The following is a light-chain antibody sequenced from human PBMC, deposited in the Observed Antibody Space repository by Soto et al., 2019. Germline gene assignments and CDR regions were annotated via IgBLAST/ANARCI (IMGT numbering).Light chain of an antibody. J-gene: IGKJ1*01. V-gene: IGKV1-39*01. Sequence: DVQMTQSPSSLSASVRDRVTNTCRASQSVSIYLNWYQQKPGKAPNLLISAASSLHSGVPSRFSGSGSGTDFTLTISTLQPEDFATYDCQQSYSTPPWTFGQGTKVELK. CDR2: AAS. CDR1: QSVSIY. CDR3: QQSYSTPPWT.